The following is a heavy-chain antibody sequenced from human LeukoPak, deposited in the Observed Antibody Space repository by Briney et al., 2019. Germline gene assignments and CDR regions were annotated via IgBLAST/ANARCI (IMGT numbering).Heavy chain of an antibody. CDR1: DGSVSSVGYY. Sequence: PSETLSLTCTVSDGSVSSVGYYWGWIRQPPGKGLEWIGSIYYSGTTYYNPSLASRVTIFVDTSKNQFSLRLSSVTAADTAVYYCARRDQAIDYWGQGTLATVSS. V-gene: IGHV4-39*01. D-gene: IGHD5-24*01. J-gene: IGHJ4*02. CDR3: ARRDQAIDY. CDR2: IYYSGTT.